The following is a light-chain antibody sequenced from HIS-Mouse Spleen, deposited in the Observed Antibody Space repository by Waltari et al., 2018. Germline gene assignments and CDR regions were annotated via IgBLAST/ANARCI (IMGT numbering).Light chain of an antibody. J-gene: IGKJ2*02. CDR2: AAS. Sequence: IRMTHSPSTFSASTGDRVTINCRASQDVSRYLAWYHQKPGKAPKLLIYAASTLQSGVLSRFSGSGAETDFTLTISCLQSEDFATYCCEQYYSYPCTLGQGTKLAIK. CDR1: QDVSRY. CDR3: EQYYSYPCT. V-gene: IGKV1-8*01.